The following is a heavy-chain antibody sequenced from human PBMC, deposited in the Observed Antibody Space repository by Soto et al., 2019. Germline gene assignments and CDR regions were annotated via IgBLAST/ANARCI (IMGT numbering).Heavy chain of an antibody. J-gene: IGHJ4*02. Sequence: WGSLRLSCAASGFTFSSYAIVWFRQGPVKGLEWVAVVSIGGSTHYADSVRGRFTISRDNSKNTLSLQMNSLTAEDTAVYFCAKRRGAGGHFDYWGQGSLFTLSS. D-gene: IGHD2-15*01. CDR3: AKRRGAGGHFDY. CDR2: VSIGGST. CDR1: GFTFSSYA. V-gene: IGHV3-23*01.